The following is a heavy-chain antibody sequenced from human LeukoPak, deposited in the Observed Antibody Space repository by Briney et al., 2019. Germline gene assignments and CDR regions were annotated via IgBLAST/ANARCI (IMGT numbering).Heavy chain of an antibody. V-gene: IGHV4-59*01. J-gene: IGHJ3*02. CDR3: TRSGVGDAFDI. CDR1: GGSISGYY. CDR2: IHYSGST. D-gene: IGHD3-10*01. Sequence: SETLSLTCTVSGGSISGYYWGWIRQPPGKGLECLGNIHYSGSTNYNPSFKSRVTISIDTSRNHFSLRLSSVTAADTAVYYCTRSGVGDAFDIWGQGTMVTVSS.